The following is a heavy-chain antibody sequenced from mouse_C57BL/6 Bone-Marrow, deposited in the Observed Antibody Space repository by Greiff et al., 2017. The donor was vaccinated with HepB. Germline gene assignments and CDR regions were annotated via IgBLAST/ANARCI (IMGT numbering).Heavy chain of an antibody. D-gene: IGHD1-1*01. CDR3: ASSIYYYGSSYGRFAY. V-gene: IGHV1-81*01. J-gene: IGHJ3*01. CDR2: IYPRSGNT. Sequence: QVQLQQSGAELARPGASVKLSCKASGYTFTSYGISWVKQRTGQGLEWIGEIYPRSGNTYYNEKFKGKATLTADKSSSTAYMELRSLTSEDSAVYFWASSIYYYGSSYGRFAYWGQGTLVTVSA. CDR1: GYTFTSYG.